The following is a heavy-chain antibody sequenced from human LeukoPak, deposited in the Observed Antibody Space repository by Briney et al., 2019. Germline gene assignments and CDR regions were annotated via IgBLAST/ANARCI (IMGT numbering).Heavy chain of an antibody. V-gene: IGHV1-46*01. Sequence: ASVKVSCKASGYTFTSYYMHWVRQAPGQGLEWMGIINPSGGSTSYAQKFQGRVTMTRDMSTSTVYMELSSLRSEDTAVYYCARVVDFWGDRNWSDTWGQGTLVTVSS. CDR2: INPSGGST. CDR3: ARVVDFWGDRNWSDT. D-gene: IGHD3-3*01. J-gene: IGHJ5*02. CDR1: GYTFTSYY.